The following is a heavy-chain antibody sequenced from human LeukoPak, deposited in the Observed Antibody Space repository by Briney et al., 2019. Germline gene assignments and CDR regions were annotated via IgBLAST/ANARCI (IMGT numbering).Heavy chain of an antibody. CDR3: ARWSYDSSGYYFDY. CDR1: GGSFSGYY. D-gene: IGHD3-22*01. CDR2: INHSGST. V-gene: IGHV4-34*01. J-gene: IGHJ4*02. Sequence: SETLSLTCAVYGGSFSGYYWSWIRQPPGKGLEWIGEINHSGSTNYNPSLKSRVTISVDTSKNQFSLKLSSVTAADTAVYYCARWSYDSSGYYFDYWGQGTLVPSPQ.